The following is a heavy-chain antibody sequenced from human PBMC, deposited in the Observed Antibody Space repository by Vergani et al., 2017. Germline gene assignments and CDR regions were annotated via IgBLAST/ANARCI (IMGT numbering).Heavy chain of an antibody. CDR2: IIPIFGTA. D-gene: IGHD5-24*01. CDR3: ASSVEMATIPLYYYYMDV. CDR1: GGTFSSYA. Sequence: QVQLVQSGAEVKKPGSSVKVSCKASGGTFSSYAISWVRQAPGQGLEWMGGIIPIFGTANYAQKFQGRVTITADESTSTAYMELSSLRSEDTAVYYCASSVEMATIPLYYYYMDVGGKGTTVTVSS. J-gene: IGHJ6*03. V-gene: IGHV1-69*01.